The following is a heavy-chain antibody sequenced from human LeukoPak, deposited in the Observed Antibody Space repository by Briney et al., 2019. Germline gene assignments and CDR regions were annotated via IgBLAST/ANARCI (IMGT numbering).Heavy chain of an antibody. V-gene: IGHV3-66*01. CDR3: AHYSIVVVPATKDYYFDS. CDR1: EFSVGSNY. D-gene: IGHD2-2*01. J-gene: IGHJ4*02. Sequence: GGSLRLSCAASEFSVGSNYMTWVRQAPGKGLEWVSLIYSGGSTYYADSVKGRFTISRDNSNNTLYLQMNSLRAEDTAVYYCAHYSIVVVPATKDYYFDSWGQGTLVTVSS. CDR2: IYSGGST.